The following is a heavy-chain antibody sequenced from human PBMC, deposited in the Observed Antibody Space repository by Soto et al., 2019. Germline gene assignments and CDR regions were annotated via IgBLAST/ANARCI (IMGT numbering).Heavy chain of an antibody. Sequence: SETLSLTCAVSGGSISSGGYSWSWIRQPPGKGLEWIGYIYHSGSTYYNPSLKSRVTISVDRSKNQFSLKLSSVTAADTAVYYCARALILDSSGHNPYYYYGMDVWGQGTTVTVSS. J-gene: IGHJ6*02. CDR1: GGSISSGGYS. V-gene: IGHV4-30-2*01. D-gene: IGHD3-22*01. CDR3: ARALILDSSGHNPYYYYGMDV. CDR2: IYHSGST.